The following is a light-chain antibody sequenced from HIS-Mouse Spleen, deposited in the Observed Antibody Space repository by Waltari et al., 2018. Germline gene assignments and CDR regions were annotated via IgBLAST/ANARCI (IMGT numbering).Light chain of an antibody. CDR3: SSYTSSSTEV. Sequence: QSALTQPASVSGSPGQSTTISCPGTSSDVGGYNYVSWYQQHPGKAPKLMSYDVSNRPSGVSNRFSGLQAEDEADYYCSSYTSSSTEVFGGGTKLTVL. CDR1: SSDVGGYNY. CDR2: DVS. J-gene: IGLJ2*01. V-gene: IGLV2-14*03.